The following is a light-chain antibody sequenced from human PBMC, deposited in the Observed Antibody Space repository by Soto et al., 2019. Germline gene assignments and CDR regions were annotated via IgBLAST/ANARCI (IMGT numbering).Light chain of an antibody. V-gene: IGLV2-14*01. J-gene: IGLJ1*01. CDR1: SSDVGGYTY. CDR3: TSYTSSSTSYV. Sequence: QSALTQPASVSGSPGQSITISCAGTSSDVGGYTYVSWYQQHPGKAPKLMIYDVSNRPSGVSNRFSGSKSGNTASLTISGLQAEDEADYYCTSYTSSSTSYVFGGGTKLTVL. CDR2: DVS.